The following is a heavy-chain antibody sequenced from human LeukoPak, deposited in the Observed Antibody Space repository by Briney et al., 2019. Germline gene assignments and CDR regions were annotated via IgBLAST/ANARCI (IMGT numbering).Heavy chain of an antibody. CDR2: IIPIFGTA. CDR1: GGTFSSYA. D-gene: IGHD3-10*01. J-gene: IGHJ4*02. CDR3: ARDLYGSGSYGY. V-gene: IGHV1-69*06. Sequence: SVKVSCKASGGTFSSYAISWVRQAPGQGLEWMGRIIPIFGTANYAQKFQGRVTITADKSTSTAYMELSSLRSEDTAVYYCARDLYGSGSYGYWGQGTLVTVSS.